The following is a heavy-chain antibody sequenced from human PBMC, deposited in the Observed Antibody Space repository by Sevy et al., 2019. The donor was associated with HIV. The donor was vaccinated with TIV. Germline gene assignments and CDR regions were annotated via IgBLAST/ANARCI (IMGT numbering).Heavy chain of an antibody. Sequence: SETLSLTCTVSGGSISSYYWSWIRQPAGKGLEWIGRIYTSGSTNYNPSLKSRVTMSVDTSKNQFSLKLSSVTAADTAVYYCAGDFQADYSNNAPSYYYGMDVWGQGTTVTVSS. V-gene: IGHV4-4*07. CDR1: GGSISSYY. D-gene: IGHD4-4*01. CDR3: AGDFQADYSNNAPSYYYGMDV. CDR2: IYTSGST. J-gene: IGHJ6*02.